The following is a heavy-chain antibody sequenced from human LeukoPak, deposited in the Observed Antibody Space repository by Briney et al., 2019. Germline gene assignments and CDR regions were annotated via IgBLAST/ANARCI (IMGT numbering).Heavy chain of an antibody. CDR3: ASTMAGFFDY. D-gene: IGHD6-19*01. CDR2: IYYSGST. CDR1: GGFISSSSYY. J-gene: IGHJ4*02. V-gene: IGHV4-39*01. Sequence: PSETLSLTCTVSGGFISSSSYYWGWIRQPPGKGLEWIGSIYYSGSTYYNPSLKSRVTISVDTSKNQFSLKLSSVTAADTAVYYCASTMAGFFDYWGQGTLVTVSS.